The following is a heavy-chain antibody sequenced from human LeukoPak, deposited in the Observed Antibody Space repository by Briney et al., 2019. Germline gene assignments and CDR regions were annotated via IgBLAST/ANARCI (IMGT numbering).Heavy chain of an antibody. CDR2: IGVGGTT. J-gene: IGHJ4*02. V-gene: IGHV3-23*01. Sequence: GGSLRLSCAASGFTFSKYGMNWVRQAPGRGLEWVSGIGVGGTTYYADSVKGRFTISRDTSKNTLYLQMNSLRAEDTAVYYCAKAQGYYDCWGQGTLVTVSS. CDR1: GFTFSKYG. D-gene: IGHD3-22*01. CDR3: AKAQGYYDC.